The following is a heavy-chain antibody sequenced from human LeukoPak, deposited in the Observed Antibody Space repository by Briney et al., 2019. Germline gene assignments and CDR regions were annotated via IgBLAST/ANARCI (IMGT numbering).Heavy chain of an antibody. Sequence: PGESLKISCKGSGYSFTSYWIGWVRQMPGKGLEWMGIIYPGDSDTRYSPSFQGQVTISADKSISTAYLQWSSLKASDTAMYYCATRIKGYCSSTSCSEFDYWGQGTLVTVSS. D-gene: IGHD2-2*01. CDR1: GYSFTSYW. CDR3: ATRIKGYCSSTSCSEFDY. J-gene: IGHJ4*02. V-gene: IGHV5-51*01. CDR2: IYPGDSDT.